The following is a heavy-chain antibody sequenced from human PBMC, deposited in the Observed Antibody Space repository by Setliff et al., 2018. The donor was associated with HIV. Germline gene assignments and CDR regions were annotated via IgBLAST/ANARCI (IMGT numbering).Heavy chain of an antibody. CDR2: IISNFGTS. J-gene: IGHJ6*02. D-gene: IGHD4-17*01. Sequence: ASVTLSSKASGGTFSNYVISWVRQAPGQGLEWMGGIISNFGTSNYAQKFQGRVTLTTDDSTSTAYMELSSLRSEDTAVYYCARDRDYFYGGMDVWGPGTTVTVSS. CDR1: GGTFSNYV. V-gene: IGHV1-69*05. CDR3: ARDRDYFYGGMDV.